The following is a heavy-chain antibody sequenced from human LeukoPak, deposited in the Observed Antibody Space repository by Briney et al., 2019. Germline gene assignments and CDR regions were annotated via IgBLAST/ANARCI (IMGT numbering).Heavy chain of an antibody. Sequence: GGSLRLSCAASGFTVSNTYMSWVCQAPGKGLEWVGRIKTKSEGGTTDCAAPVKGRFTISRDDSKNTLYLQMKSLKSEDTGVYYCTTEVGATAKGWGQGTLVTVSS. CDR2: IKTKSEGGTT. CDR1: GFTVSNTY. CDR3: TTEVGATAKG. V-gene: IGHV3-15*01. J-gene: IGHJ4*02. D-gene: IGHD1-26*01.